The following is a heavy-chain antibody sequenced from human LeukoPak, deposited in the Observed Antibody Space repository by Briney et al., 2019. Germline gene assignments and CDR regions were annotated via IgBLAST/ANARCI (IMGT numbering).Heavy chain of an antibody. D-gene: IGHD2-15*01. CDR3: ARPGPIVVVLAAHDS. V-gene: IGHV3-23*01. Sequence: PGRSLRLSCAASGFTFSNYVMTWVRQAPGKGLEWVSGITSDGSTYYCGSVRCRFTISRDNSKNTLYLQMNSLRGEDTAVYYCARPGPIVVVLAAHDSWGQGTLVTVSS. CDR1: GFTFSNYV. CDR2: ITSDGST. J-gene: IGHJ4*02.